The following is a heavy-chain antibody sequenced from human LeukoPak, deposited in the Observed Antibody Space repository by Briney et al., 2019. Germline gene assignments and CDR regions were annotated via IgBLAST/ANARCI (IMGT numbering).Heavy chain of an antibody. CDR1: GFTFSSYG. Sequence: GGSLRLSCAASGFTFSSYGMHWVRQAPGKGLEWVAFIRYDGSNKYYADSVKGRFTISRDNSKNTLYLQMNSLRAEDTAVYYCARGLRGYSYGYLSTYYYMDVWGKGTTVTVSS. V-gene: IGHV3-30*02. D-gene: IGHD5-18*01. CDR2: IRYDGSNK. CDR3: ARGLRGYSYGYLSTYYYMDV. J-gene: IGHJ6*03.